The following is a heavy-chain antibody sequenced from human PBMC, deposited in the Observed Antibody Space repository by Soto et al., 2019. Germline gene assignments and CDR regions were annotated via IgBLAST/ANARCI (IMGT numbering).Heavy chain of an antibody. CDR3: AKAGSREQWLGQRPFDY. V-gene: IGHV3-23*01. D-gene: IGHD6-19*01. CDR2: ISGSGGST. Sequence: EVQLLESGGGLVQPGGSLRLSCAASGFTFSSYAMSWVRQAPGKGLEWVSAISGSGGSTYYADSVKGRFTISRDNSKKTLYLQMNSLRAEDTAVYYCAKAGSREQWLGQRPFDYWGQGTLVTVSS. J-gene: IGHJ4*02. CDR1: GFTFSSYA.